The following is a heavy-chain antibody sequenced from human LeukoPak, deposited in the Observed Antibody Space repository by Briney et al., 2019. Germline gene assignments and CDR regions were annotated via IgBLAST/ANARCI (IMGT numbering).Heavy chain of an antibody. Sequence: GGSLRLSCAVSGFIFSDFSMSWVRQAPGKGLEWVAKMDENGNEIFYVDSVKGRFTISRDNAKNSLYLQMNSLRAEDTAVYYCAKDPARYSYGYFDYWGQGTLVTVSS. J-gene: IGHJ4*02. D-gene: IGHD5-18*01. V-gene: IGHV3-7*03. CDR3: AKDPARYSYGYFDY. CDR1: GFIFSDFS. CDR2: MDENGNEI.